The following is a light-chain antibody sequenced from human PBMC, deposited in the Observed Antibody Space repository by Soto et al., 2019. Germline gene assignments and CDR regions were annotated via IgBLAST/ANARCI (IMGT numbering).Light chain of an antibody. V-gene: IGKV3-20*01. CDR2: DAS. J-gene: IGKJ4*01. CDR3: QQYGSLVT. Sequence: DIVLTQSPGTLSLSPGERATLSCRASQSVRSRYLAWYQQKAGQAPRLLIYDASRRATGIPDRFSGSGSGTDFTLTISRLEPEDFAVYYCQQYGSLVTFGGGTKVEIK. CDR1: QSVRSRY.